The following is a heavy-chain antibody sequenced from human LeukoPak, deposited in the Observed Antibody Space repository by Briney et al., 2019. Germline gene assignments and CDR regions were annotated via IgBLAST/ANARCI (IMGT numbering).Heavy chain of an antibody. CDR2: ISSSSSYI. Sequence: ETLSLTCTVSGGSISSYYWGWIRQPPGKGLEWVSSISSSSSYIYYADSVKGRFTISRDNAKNSLYLQMNSLRPEDSAVHYCAKDGRGSGYFPDYWGQGTLVTVSS. D-gene: IGHD3-22*01. CDR1: GGSISSYY. V-gene: IGHV3-21*01. CDR3: AKDGRGSGYFPDY. J-gene: IGHJ4*02.